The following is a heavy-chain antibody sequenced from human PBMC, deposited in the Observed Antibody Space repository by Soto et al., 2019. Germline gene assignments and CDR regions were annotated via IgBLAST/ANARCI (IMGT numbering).Heavy chain of an antibody. Sequence: EVQLLESGGGLVPPWGALRPLWAGSWFPFYNYGMALVPQAPGEGVEGVSTYTNGCMSFYGNSVEGRFTISRDNTESTVYLQTNSLRAEDTAVYHCARIDKFNSQSSGWANRFDYWGQGTLVTVSS. CDR3: ARIDKFNSQSSGWANRFDY. CDR2: YTNGCMS. V-gene: IGHV3-23*01. J-gene: IGHJ4*02. CDR1: WFPFYNYG. D-gene: IGHD6-19*01.